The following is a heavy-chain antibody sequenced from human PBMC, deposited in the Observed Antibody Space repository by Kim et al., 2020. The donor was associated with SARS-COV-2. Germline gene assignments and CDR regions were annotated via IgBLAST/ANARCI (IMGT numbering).Heavy chain of an antibody. Sequence: SVKVSCKASGGTFSSYAISWVRQAPGQGLEWMGGIIPIFGTANYAQKFQGRVTITADESTSTAYMELSSLRSEDTAVYYCAREGTAMVTSNFDYWGQGTLVTVSS. V-gene: IGHV1-69*13. CDR2: IIPIFGTA. D-gene: IGHD5-18*01. J-gene: IGHJ4*02. CDR3: AREGTAMVTSNFDY. CDR1: GGTFSSYA.